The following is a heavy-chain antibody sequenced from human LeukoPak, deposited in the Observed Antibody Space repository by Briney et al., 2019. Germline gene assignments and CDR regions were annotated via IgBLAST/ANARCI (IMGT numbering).Heavy chain of an antibody. Sequence: GSLRLSCAASGCTFSSYAIHWVRQAPGKGLEWVGVISYDGSNKYYADSVKGRFTISRDNSKNTLYLQMNSLRAEDTAVYYCARDDSSSGWYQGYFDYWGQGTLVTVSS. J-gene: IGHJ4*02. D-gene: IGHD6-19*01. CDR3: ARDDSSSGWYQGYFDY. CDR1: GCTFSSYA. V-gene: IGHV3-30-3*01. CDR2: ISYDGSNK.